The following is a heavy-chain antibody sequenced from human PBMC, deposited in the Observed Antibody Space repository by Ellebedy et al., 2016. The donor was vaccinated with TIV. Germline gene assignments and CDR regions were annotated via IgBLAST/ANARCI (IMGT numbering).Heavy chain of an antibody. CDR1: GGSISSSSYY. J-gene: IGHJ3*02. D-gene: IGHD6-13*01. CDR2: IYYSGST. V-gene: IGHV4-39*01. CDR3: ARHVVAAASPMTYDAFDI. Sequence: MPSETLSLTCTVSGGSISSSSYYWGWIRQPPGKGLEWIGRIYYSGSTYYNPSLTTRVTISVDTSKNQFSLKLSSVTAADTAVYYCARHVVAAASPMTYDAFDIWGQGTRVTVSS.